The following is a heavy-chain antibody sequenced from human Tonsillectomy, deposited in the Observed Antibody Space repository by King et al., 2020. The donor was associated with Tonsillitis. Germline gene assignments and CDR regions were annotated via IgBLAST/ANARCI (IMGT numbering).Heavy chain of an antibody. CDR1: GYTFTSYA. CDR3: ARDPLRLGPGDY. CDR2: INAGNGYT. Sequence: VQLVQSGAEVKKPGASVKVSCKASGYTFTSYAMHWVRQAPGQRLEWMGWINAGNGYTKYSQNFQGRVTITRDTSASTAYMELSSLRSEDTAVYYCARDPLRLGPGDYWGQGTLVTVSS. V-gene: IGHV1-3*01. D-gene: IGHD6-19*01. J-gene: IGHJ4*02.